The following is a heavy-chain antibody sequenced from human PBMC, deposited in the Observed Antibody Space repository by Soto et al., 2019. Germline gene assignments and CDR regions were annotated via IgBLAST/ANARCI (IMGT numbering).Heavy chain of an antibody. CDR3: ARAYSSSWSGWFDP. D-gene: IGHD6-13*01. Sequence: PGGSLRLSCAASGFTFSSYSMNWVRQAPGKGLEWVSSISSSSSYIYYADSVKGRFTISRDNAKNSLYLQMNSLRAEDTAVYYCARAYSSSWSGWFDPWGQGTLVTVSS. CDR1: GFTFSSYS. CDR2: ISSSSSYI. V-gene: IGHV3-21*01. J-gene: IGHJ5*02.